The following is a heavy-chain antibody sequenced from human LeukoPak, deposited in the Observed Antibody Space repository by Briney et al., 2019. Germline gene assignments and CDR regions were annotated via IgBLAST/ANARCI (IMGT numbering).Heavy chain of an antibody. CDR2: TYYRSKWYN. CDR3: ARDRTRELFNWFDP. V-gene: IGHV6-1*01. CDR1: GDSVSRTNIA. Sequence: SQTLSLTCAISGDSVSRTNIAWNWIRQSPSRGLECLGRTYYRSKWYNDYAVSVQSRIIINPDTSKNQFSLQLNSVTPEDTAVYYCARDRTRELFNWFDPWGQGTLVTVSS. J-gene: IGHJ5*02. D-gene: IGHD1-26*01.